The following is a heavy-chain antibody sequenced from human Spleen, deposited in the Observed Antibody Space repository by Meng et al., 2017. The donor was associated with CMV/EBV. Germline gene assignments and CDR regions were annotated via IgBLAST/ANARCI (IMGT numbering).Heavy chain of an antibody. CDR2: IRYDGSGQ. V-gene: IGHV3-30*02. Sequence: LRLSCAASGFTFSSHGMHWVRQAPGKGLEWLAFIRYDGSGQYYAESVKGRFTISRDNFKNTLFLQMNSLRGDDTAVYYCTREPGLDPWGQGTQVTVSS. CDR1: GFTFSSHG. CDR3: TREPGLDP. J-gene: IGHJ5*02.